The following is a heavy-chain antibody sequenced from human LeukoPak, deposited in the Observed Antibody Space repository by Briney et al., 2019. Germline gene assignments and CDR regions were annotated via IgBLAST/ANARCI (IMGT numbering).Heavy chain of an antibody. D-gene: IGHD2-2*01. CDR3: ARKGYCRSTSCSNYYYYGMDV. CDR1: GFTFSSYW. V-gene: IGHV3-7*03. Sequence: QAGGSLRLSCAASGFTFSSYWMSWVRQAPGKGLEWVANIKQDGSEKYYVDSVKGRFTISRDNAKNSLYLQMNSLRAEDTAVYYCARKGYCRSTSCSNYYYYGMDVWGKGTTVTVSS. J-gene: IGHJ6*04. CDR2: IKQDGSEK.